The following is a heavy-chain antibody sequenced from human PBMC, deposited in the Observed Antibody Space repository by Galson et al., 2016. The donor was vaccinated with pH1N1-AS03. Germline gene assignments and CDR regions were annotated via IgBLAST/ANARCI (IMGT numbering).Heavy chain of an antibody. CDR2: IIPILGIT. J-gene: IGHJ5*01. Sequence: SVKVSCKASGDTFNNYTFNWLRQAPGQGLEWMGKIIPILGITHYAQRFQDRVTITADKSTSSAYMELSSLRSEDTAMYFCATGYLGSYCFDPWGQGTLVTVSS. V-gene: IGHV1-69*02. D-gene: IGHD3-10*01. CDR1: GDTFNNYT. CDR3: ATGYLGSYCFDP.